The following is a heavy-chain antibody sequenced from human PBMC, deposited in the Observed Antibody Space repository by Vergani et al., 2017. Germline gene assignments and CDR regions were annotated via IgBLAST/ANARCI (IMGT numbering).Heavy chain of an antibody. CDR1: GGTFSSYA. CDR3: ARTLAAAGIRKSYYYYGMDV. CDR2: IIPIFGTA. Sequence: QVQLVQSGAEVKKPGSSVKVSCKASGGTFSSYAISWVRQAPGQGLEWMGRIIPIFGTANYAQKFQGRVTITADESTSTAYMELRSLRSEDTAVYYCARTLAAAGIRKSYYYYGMDVWGQGTTVTVSS. V-gene: IGHV1-69*13. J-gene: IGHJ6*02. D-gene: IGHD6-13*01.